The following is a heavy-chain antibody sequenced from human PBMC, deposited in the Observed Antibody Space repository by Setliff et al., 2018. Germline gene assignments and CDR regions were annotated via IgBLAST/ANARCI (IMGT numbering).Heavy chain of an antibody. V-gene: IGHV1-69*10. CDR3: ARDLDYQYYYETSGRDAFDI. Sequence: ASVKVSCKVSGGAFTSHGVSWVRQAPGQGLEWMGGIIPLSDITSYAQTLQGRVTITADKSTNTVNMELRSLRSDDTAVYYCARDLDYQYYYETSGRDAFDIWGLGTMVTVSS. J-gene: IGHJ3*02. D-gene: IGHD3-22*01. CDR1: GGAFTSHG. CDR2: IIPLSDIT.